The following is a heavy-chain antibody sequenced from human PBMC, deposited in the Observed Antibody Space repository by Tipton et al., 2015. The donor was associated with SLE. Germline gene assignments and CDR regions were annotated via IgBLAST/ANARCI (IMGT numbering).Heavy chain of an antibody. CDR3: ARPIAAAGDWYFDL. D-gene: IGHD6-13*01. CDR1: GGSISSSSYY. CDR2: IYYSGST. V-gene: IGHV4-39*01. Sequence: TLSLTCTVSGGSISSSSYYWGWIRQPPGKGLEWIGSIYYSGSTYYNPSPKSRVTISVDTSKNQFSLKLSSVTAADTAVYYCARPIAAAGDWYFDLWGRGTLVTVSS. J-gene: IGHJ2*01.